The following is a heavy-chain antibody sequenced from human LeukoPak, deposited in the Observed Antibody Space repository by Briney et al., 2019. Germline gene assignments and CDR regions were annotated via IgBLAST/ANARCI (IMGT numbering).Heavy chain of an antibody. D-gene: IGHD6-13*01. J-gene: IGHJ3*02. CDR2: INPNSGDT. V-gene: IGHV1-2*02. Sequence: ASVKVSCKASGYTFIDYYMHWVRQAPGQGLEWMGWINPNSGDTEYAQELQGRVTMTRDRSISTAYMELSGLKSDDTAVYYCARAPYITAAGTADRRAFDIWGQGTLVTISS. CDR1: GYTFIDYY. CDR3: ARAPYITAAGTADRRAFDI.